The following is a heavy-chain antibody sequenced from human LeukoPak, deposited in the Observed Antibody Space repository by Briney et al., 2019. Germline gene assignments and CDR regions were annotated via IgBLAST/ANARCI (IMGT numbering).Heavy chain of an antibody. CDR1: GFTFSSYG. J-gene: IGHJ4*02. CDR2: ISYDGSNK. Sequence: GGSLRLSCAASGFTFSSYGMHWVRQAPGKGLEWVAVISYDGSNKYFANSVKGRFTISRDNSKNTLYLQMNSLRAEDTAVYYCAKIGEMATTVPFDYWGQGTLVTVSS. CDR3: AKIGEMATTVPFDY. D-gene: IGHD5-24*01. V-gene: IGHV3-30*18.